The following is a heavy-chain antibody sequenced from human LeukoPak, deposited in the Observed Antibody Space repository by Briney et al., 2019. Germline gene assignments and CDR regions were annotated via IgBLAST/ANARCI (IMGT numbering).Heavy chain of an antibody. CDR1: GGSISSGDYY. V-gene: IGHV4-30-4*01. Sequence: PSETLSLTCTVSGGSISSGDYYWSWIRQPPGKGLEWIGYIYYSGSTYYNPSLKSRVTISVDTSKNQSSLKLSSVTAADTAVYYCARDSSMIERRFDYWGQGTLVTVSS. J-gene: IGHJ4*02. CDR3: ARDSSMIERRFDY. D-gene: IGHD3-22*01. CDR2: IYYSGST.